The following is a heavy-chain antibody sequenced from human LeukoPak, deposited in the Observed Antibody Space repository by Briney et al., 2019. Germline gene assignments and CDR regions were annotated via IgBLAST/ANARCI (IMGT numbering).Heavy chain of an antibody. V-gene: IGHV3-23*01. D-gene: IGHD5-18*01. CDR2: LSGSGDNT. CDR3: AKAPANYVDTAMGTFDY. Sequence: HSGGSLRLSCAASGFTFSSYAMSWVRQTPEKGLEWVSTLSGSGDNTYYADSVKGRFTISRDNSKNTLFLQMNSLRAEDTAVYYCAKAPANYVDTAMGTFDYWGQGTLVTVSS. J-gene: IGHJ4*02. CDR1: GFTFSSYA.